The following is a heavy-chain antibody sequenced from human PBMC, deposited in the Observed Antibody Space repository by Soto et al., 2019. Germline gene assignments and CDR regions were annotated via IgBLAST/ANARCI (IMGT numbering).Heavy chain of an antibody. CDR3: AREGGAGSYYKIYYCYYYMDV. J-gene: IGHJ6*03. CDR2: ISSSGSTI. CDR1: GFTFSDYY. V-gene: IGHV3-11*01. D-gene: IGHD3-10*01. Sequence: GGSLRLSCAASGFTFSDYYMSWIRQAPGKGLEWVSYISSSGSTIYYADSVKGRFTISRDNAKNSLYLQMNSLRAEDTAVYYCAREGGAGSYYKIYYCYYYMDVWGKGTTVTVSS.